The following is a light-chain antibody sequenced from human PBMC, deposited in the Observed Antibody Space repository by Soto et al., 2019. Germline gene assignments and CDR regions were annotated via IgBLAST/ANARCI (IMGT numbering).Light chain of an antibody. CDR2: GAS. CDR3: QQYVTSPYT. J-gene: IGKJ2*01. V-gene: IGKV3-20*01. Sequence: EIVLTQSPATLSLSPGERATLSCRASQSVSSSYLAWYQQKPGQAPRLLIYGASSSATGIPDRFSGSGSGTDFTLTISRLEPEDIALYYCQQYVTSPYTFGQGTKLQI. CDR1: QSVSSSY.